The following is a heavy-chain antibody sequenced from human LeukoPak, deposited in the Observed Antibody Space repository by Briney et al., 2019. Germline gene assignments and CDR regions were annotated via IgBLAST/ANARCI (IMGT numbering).Heavy chain of an antibody. D-gene: IGHD2-2*01. CDR3: ARAPEPAANTYYQYYMDV. Sequence: ASVKVSCKAYGYSFTGYYIHWVRQAPGQGLEWMGWINPNSGGTSYAQKFQGWVTMTRDTSISTAFMELSRLRSDDTAVYYCARAPEPAANTYYQYYMDVWGKGTTVTVSS. J-gene: IGHJ6*03. CDR2: INPNSGGT. V-gene: IGHV1-2*04. CDR1: GYSFTGYY.